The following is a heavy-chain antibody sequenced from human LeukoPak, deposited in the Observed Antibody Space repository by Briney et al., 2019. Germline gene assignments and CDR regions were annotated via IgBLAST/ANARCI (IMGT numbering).Heavy chain of an antibody. D-gene: IGHD3-22*01. CDR3: AKDIYYDSSGYPPGYAFDI. CDR2: ISWSSGII. V-gene: IGHV3-9*01. CDR1: GFTFDDHG. Sequence: GGSLRLSCAASGFTFDDHGMHWVRQAPGKGLEWVSGISWSSGIIGYADSVKGRFTISRDNAKNSLYLQMNSLRAEDTALYYCAKDIYYDSSGYPPGYAFDIWGQGTMVTVSS. J-gene: IGHJ3*02.